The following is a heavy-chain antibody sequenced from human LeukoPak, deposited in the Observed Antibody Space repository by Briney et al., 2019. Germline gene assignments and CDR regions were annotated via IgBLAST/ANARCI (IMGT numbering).Heavy chain of an antibody. Sequence: PGGSLRLSCAASGFTFSSYAMSWVRQAHGKGLGWVSAISGSGGSTYYADSVKGRFTISRDNSKNTLYLQMNSLRAEDTAVYYCAKDRGLYVGHFDYSGQGTLVTVSS. V-gene: IGHV3-23*01. D-gene: IGHD4-23*01. CDR2: ISGSGGST. CDR3: AKDRGLYVGHFDY. J-gene: IGHJ4*02. CDR1: GFTFSSYA.